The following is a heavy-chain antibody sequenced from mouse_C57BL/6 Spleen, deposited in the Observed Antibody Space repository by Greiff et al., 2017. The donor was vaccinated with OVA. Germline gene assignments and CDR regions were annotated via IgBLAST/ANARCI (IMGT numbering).Heavy chain of an antibody. CDR3: ARDQRRGYAMDY. V-gene: IGHV5-4*01. D-gene: IGHD2-12*01. CDR2: ISDGGSYT. CDR1: GFTFSSYA. Sequence: EVKLMESGGGLVKPGGSLKLSCAASGFTFSSYAMSWVRQTPEKRLEWVATISDGGSYTYYPDNVKGRFTISRDNAKNNLYLQMSLLKSEDTAMYYGARDQRRGYAMDYWGQGTSVTVSS. J-gene: IGHJ4*01.